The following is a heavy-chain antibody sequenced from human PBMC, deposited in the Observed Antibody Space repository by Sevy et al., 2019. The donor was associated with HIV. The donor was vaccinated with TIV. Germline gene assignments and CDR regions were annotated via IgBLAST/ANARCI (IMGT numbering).Heavy chain of an antibody. Sequence: ASVKVSCRASGYTFTGHYIHWVRQAPGQGLEWMVWINPDSGDTSSTQKLQGRVSLTRDESFSTAYVELSGLTSDDTAVYFCAREGTIAAAGDNKWFASWGQGPQVTVSS. V-gene: IGHV1-2*02. CDR1: GYTFTGHY. D-gene: IGHD6-25*01. CDR2: INPDSGDT. CDR3: AREGTIAAAGDNKWFAS. J-gene: IGHJ5*01.